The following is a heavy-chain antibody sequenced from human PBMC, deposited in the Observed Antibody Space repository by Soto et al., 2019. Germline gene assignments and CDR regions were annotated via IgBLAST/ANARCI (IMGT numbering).Heavy chain of an antibody. Sequence: QLQLQESGPGLVKPSETLSLTCTVSGGSISSSSYYWGWIRQPPGKGLEWIGSIYYSGSTYYNPSLKSRVTISVDTSKNQFSLKLSSVTAADTAVYYCARAAGRGYYDFWSGHKKYYFDYWGQGTLVTVSS. CDR2: IYYSGST. CDR1: GGSISSSSYY. J-gene: IGHJ4*02. CDR3: ARAAGRGYYDFWSGHKKYYFDY. V-gene: IGHV4-39*01. D-gene: IGHD3-3*01.